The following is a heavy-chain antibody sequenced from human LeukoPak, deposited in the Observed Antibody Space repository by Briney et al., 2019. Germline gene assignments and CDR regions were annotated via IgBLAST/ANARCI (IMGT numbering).Heavy chain of an antibody. J-gene: IGHJ4*01. V-gene: IGHV3-23*01. CDR3: AKASRYSGSFPPDY. CDR1: GFTFSTYA. Sequence: VGSLRLSCVASGFTFSTYAMSWVRQAPGKGLEWVSAISGSGASTYYADSVEGRFSISRDNSKSTLFLQMNSPRAEDTAVYYCAKASRYSGSFPPDYWGHGTLVTVSS. D-gene: IGHD1-26*01. CDR2: ISGSGAST.